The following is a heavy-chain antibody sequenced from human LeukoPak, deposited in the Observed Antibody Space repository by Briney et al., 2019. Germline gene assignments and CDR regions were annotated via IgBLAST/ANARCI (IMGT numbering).Heavy chain of an antibody. V-gene: IGHV3-30*02. D-gene: IGHD3-9*01. Sequence: GGSLRLSCAASGFTFSNYGIHWVRQAPGKGLEWVAFIRSDGSNKYYADSVKGRFTISRDNSRNTLYLQMNSLRTEDTAVYFCATLHPNYDILTGYYTLGDYWGRGTLVTVSS. CDR2: IRSDGSNK. CDR1: GFTFSNYG. CDR3: ATLHPNYDILTGYYTLGDY. J-gene: IGHJ4*02.